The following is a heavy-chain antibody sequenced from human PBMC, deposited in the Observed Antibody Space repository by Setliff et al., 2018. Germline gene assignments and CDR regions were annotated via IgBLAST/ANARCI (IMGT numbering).Heavy chain of an antibody. V-gene: IGHV4-34*01. Sequence: SETLSLTCAVYGGSFSAYYWSWIRQPPGRGLEWIGSIYHSGSTYYNPSLKSRVTISVDTSKNQFSLKLSSVTAADTAVYYCARRNGEKLDPWGQGTLGTVSS. CDR1: GGSFSAYY. CDR3: ARRNGEKLDP. CDR2: IYHSGST. J-gene: IGHJ5*02.